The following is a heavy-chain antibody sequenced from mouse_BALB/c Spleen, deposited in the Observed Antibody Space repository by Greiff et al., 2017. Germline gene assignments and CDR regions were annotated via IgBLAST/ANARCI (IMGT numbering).Heavy chain of an antibody. D-gene: IGHD2-14*01. CDR3: ARNNYRYDYAMDY. J-gene: IGHJ4*01. Sequence: VQRVESGPGLVQPSQSLSITCTVSGFSLTSYGVHWVRQSPGKGLEWLGVIWSGGSTDYNAAFISRLSISKDNSKSQVFFKMNSLQANDTAIYYCARNNYRYDYAMDYWGQGTSVTVSS. V-gene: IGHV2-2*02. CDR2: IWSGGST. CDR1: GFSLTSYG.